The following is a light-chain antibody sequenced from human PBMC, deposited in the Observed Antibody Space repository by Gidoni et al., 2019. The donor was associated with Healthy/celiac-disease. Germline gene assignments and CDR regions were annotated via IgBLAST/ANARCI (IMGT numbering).Light chain of an antibody. CDR2: QDS. CDR3: QAWDSSTHVV. J-gene: IGLJ2*01. V-gene: IGLV3-1*01. CDR1: KLGEKY. Sequence: SYDLTQPPSVSVSPGQTASITCSGDKLGEKYACWYQQKPGQSPVLVIYQDSKRPSGIPERFSGSNSGNTATLTISGTQAMDEADYYCQAWDSSTHVVFGGGTKLTVL.